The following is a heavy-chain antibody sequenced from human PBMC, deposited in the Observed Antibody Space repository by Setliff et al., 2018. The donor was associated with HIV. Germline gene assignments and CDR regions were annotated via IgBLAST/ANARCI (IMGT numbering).Heavy chain of an antibody. D-gene: IGHD1-26*01. CDR3: ARDGKWGSAGFYYYYYYMDV. CDR1: GFTFKIYA. Sequence: GGSLRLSCKASGFTFKIYAMSWLRQAPGKGLEWVSAISNSGGNTYYADSVKGRFTISRDNSENTLYLQMNSLRPEDTAIYYCARDGKWGSAGFYYYYYYMDVWGKGTTVTVSS. V-gene: IGHV3-23*01. J-gene: IGHJ6*03. CDR2: ISNSGGNT.